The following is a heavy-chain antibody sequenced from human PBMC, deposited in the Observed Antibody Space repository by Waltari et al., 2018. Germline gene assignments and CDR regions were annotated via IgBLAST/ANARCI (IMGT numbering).Heavy chain of an antibody. CDR2: LSWNGGSI. CDR3: ARGMAGGGGTSGWFDC. Sequence: EVRLVESGGVVVQPGGSLRLSCAASGFALDDYAMHWFCQAPGEGVPWCLLLSWNGGSIFYSASVTGQFTISRANDRNSLYLQMTSLRTEDTALYYCARGMAGGGGTSGWFDCWGRGTRVAVSS. V-gene: IGHV3-43*01. J-gene: IGHJ4*02. CDR1: GFALDDYA. D-gene: IGHD2-15*01.